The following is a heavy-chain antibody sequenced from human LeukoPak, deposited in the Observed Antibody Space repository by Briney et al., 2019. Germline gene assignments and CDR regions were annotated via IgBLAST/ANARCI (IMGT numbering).Heavy chain of an antibody. Sequence: SETLSLTCAVYGGSFSGYYWSWIRQPPGKGLEWIGEINHSGGTNYNPSLKSRVTISVDTSKNQFSLKLSSVTAADTAVYYCARRGLGATGSDYWGQGTLVTVSS. CDR3: ARRGLGATGSDY. CDR1: GGSFSGYY. CDR2: INHSGGT. J-gene: IGHJ4*02. D-gene: IGHD1-26*01. V-gene: IGHV4-34*01.